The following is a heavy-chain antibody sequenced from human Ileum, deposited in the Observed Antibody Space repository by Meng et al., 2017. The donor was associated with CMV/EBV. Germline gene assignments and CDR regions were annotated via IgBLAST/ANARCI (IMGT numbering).Heavy chain of an antibody. Sequence: QVQLQQSGPGLVKPSQTLSLPCAISGDSVSSNIAAWSWTRQSPSRGLEWLGRTYYRSKWYDDYAVSVKSRVTITPDTSKNQFSLHLNSVSPEDTAIYFCAREMGAHDYWGQGTLVTVSS. J-gene: IGHJ4*02. D-gene: IGHD4/OR15-4a*01. CDR3: AREMGAHDY. V-gene: IGHV6-1*01. CDR2: TYYRSKWYD. CDR1: GDSVSSNIAA.